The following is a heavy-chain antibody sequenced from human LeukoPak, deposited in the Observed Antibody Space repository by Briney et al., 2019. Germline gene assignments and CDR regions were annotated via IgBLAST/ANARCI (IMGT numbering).Heavy chain of an antibody. CDR1: GFTFSSYG. J-gene: IGHJ3*02. D-gene: IGHD3-22*01. CDR3: AKETRGYYDSSGYFDAFDI. CDR2: ISGSGGST. V-gene: IGHV3-23*01. Sequence: GGSLRLSCAASGFTFSSYGMSWVRQAPGKGLEWVSAISGSGGSTYYADSVKGRFTISRDNSKNTLYLQMNSLRAEDTAVYYCAKETRGYYDSSGYFDAFDIWGQGTMVTVSS.